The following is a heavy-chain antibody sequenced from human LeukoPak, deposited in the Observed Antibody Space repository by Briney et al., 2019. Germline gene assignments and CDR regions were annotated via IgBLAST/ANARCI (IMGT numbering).Heavy chain of an antibody. CDR2: ISYDGSNK. CDR1: GFTFSSYA. V-gene: IGHV3-30-3*01. CDR3: ARESGYCSSTSCYRAWRRFDC. J-gene: IGHJ4*02. Sequence: PGRSLRLSCAASGFTFSSYAMHWVRQAPGKGLEWVAVISYDGSNKYYADSVKGRFTISRDNSKNTLYLQMNSLRAEDTAVYYCARESGYCSSTSCYRAWRRFDCWGQGTLVTVSS. D-gene: IGHD2-2*01.